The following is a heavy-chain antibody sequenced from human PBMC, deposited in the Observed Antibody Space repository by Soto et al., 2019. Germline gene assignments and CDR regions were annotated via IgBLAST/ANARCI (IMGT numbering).Heavy chain of an antibody. CDR1: GCPLIRYA. CDR3: ARGENKAMNPQLYYGMDV. CDR2: IIPIFGTA. Sequence: SVKVSFQASGCPLIRYAIIWVRQAPGQGLEWMGGIIPIFGTANYAQKFQGRVTITADESTSTAYMELSSLRSEDTAVYYCARGENKAMNPQLYYGMDVWGQGTTVTVSS. D-gene: IGHD5-18*01. J-gene: IGHJ6*02. V-gene: IGHV1-69*13.